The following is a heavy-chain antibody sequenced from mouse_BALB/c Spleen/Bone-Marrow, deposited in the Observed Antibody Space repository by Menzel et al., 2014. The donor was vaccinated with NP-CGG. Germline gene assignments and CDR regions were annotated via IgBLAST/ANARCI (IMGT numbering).Heavy chain of an antibody. CDR2: INSGGSYT. Sequence: EVNLVESGGDLVKPGGSLKLSCAASGFTFSSYGMSWVRQTPDKRLEWVATINSGGSYTYYSDSVKGRFTISRDNAKNTLYLQMSSLKSEDTAMYYCARRGFYDGSAWFAYWGQGTLVTVSA. J-gene: IGHJ3*01. V-gene: IGHV5-6*02. CDR1: GFTFSSYG. D-gene: IGHD2-3*01. CDR3: ARRGFYDGSAWFAY.